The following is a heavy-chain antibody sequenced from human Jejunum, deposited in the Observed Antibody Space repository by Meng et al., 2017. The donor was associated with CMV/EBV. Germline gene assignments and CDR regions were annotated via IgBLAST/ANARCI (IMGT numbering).Heavy chain of an antibody. CDR1: FGGFA. CDR3: TRGPLSYYNSYYGIDV. D-gene: IGHD2/OR15-2a*01. J-gene: IGHJ6*02. CDR2: IRSRAYGRTT. Sequence: FGGFALGWVLHGPGKGLEWVGFIRSRAYGRTTDYAASVKGRFIISRDDSNRIVYLEMNSLRAEDTGVYYCTRGPLSYYNSYYGIDVWGRGTTVTVSS. V-gene: IGHV3-49*04.